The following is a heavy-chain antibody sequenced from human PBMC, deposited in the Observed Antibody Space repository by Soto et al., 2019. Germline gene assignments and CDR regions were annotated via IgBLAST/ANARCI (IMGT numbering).Heavy chain of an antibody. D-gene: IGHD3-3*01. CDR2: IWYDGSEK. V-gene: IGHV3-33*01. CDR3: ARDREGNDNDLTLDH. Sequence: GGSLRLSCVASGFMLSAYGMHWVRQAPGKGLEWVAVIWYDGSEKYYADSVKGRFTISRDTSKNTLYLQMNSLRAEDTAVYYCARDREGNDNDLTLDHWGQGALATVSS. CDR1: GFMLSAYG. J-gene: IGHJ5*02.